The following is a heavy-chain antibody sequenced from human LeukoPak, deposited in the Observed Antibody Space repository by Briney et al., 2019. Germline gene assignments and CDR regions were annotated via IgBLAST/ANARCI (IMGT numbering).Heavy chain of an antibody. V-gene: IGHV1-69*02. J-gene: IGHJ5*02. CDR3: ASEPPYYDSSGPLRP. D-gene: IGHD3-22*01. CDR1: GGTFSSYT. CDR2: IIPILGIA. Sequence: SVKVSCKASGGTFSSYTISWVRQAPGQGLEWMGRIIPILGIANYAQKFQGRVTITGDKSTSTAYMELSSLRSEDTAVYYCASEPPYYDSSGPLRPWGQGTLVTVSS.